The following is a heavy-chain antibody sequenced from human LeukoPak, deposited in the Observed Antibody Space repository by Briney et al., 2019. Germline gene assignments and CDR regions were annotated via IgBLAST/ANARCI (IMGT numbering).Heavy chain of an antibody. V-gene: IGHV5-51*01. J-gene: IGHJ4*02. D-gene: IGHD4-17*01. CDR2: IHPGDPDT. CDR3: ARHRRSDYGDNSG. CDR1: GYTFTAYW. Sequence: GESLRISCQGSGYTFTAYWIGWVRQMPGKGLEWVGIIHPGDPDTRYSPSFQGQVTISADKSITTAYLQWSSLKASDTAMYYCARHRRSDYGDNSGWGQGTLVTVSS.